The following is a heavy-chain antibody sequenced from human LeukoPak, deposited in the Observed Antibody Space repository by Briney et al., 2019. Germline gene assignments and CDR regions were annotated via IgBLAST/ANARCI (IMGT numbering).Heavy chain of an antibody. CDR3: ASHYYYDSSGYYGNDAFDI. D-gene: IGHD3-22*01. CDR2: IKQDGSEK. CDR1: GSTFSSYW. Sequence: GGSLRLSCAASGSTFSSYWMSWVRQAPGKGLEWVANIKQDGSEKYYVDSVKGRFTISRDNAKNSLYLQMNSLRAEDTAVYYCASHYYYDSSGYYGNDAFDIWGQGTMVTVSS. J-gene: IGHJ3*02. V-gene: IGHV3-7*01.